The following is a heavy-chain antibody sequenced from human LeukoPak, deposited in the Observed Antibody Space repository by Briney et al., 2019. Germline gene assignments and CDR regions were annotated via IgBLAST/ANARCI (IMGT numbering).Heavy chain of an antibody. Sequence: SETLSLTCTVSGGSISTYYWSWIRQPPGKGQEWIGYIPYSGSTNYNPSLKSRVTISLDTSKNQFALKLSSVTAADTAVYYCARSIIGTRSKFDYWGRGTLVTVSS. CDR3: ARSIIGTRSKFDY. V-gene: IGHV4-59*08. D-gene: IGHD1/OR15-1a*01. CDR2: IPYSGST. J-gene: IGHJ4*02. CDR1: GGSISTYY.